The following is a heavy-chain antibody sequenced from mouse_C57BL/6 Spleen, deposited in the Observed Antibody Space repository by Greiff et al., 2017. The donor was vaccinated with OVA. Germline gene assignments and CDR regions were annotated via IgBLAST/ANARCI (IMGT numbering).Heavy chain of an antibody. CDR3: ARRVLQLEYFDV. V-gene: IGHV1-76*01. Sequence: VQLQESGAELVRPGASVKLSCKASGYTFTDYYINWVKQRPGQGLEWIARIYPGSGNTYYNEKFKGKATLTAEKSSSTAYMQLSSLTSEDSAVYFCARRVLQLEYFDVWGTGTTVTVSS. D-gene: IGHD2-14*01. CDR1: GYTFTDYY. J-gene: IGHJ1*03. CDR2: IYPGSGNT.